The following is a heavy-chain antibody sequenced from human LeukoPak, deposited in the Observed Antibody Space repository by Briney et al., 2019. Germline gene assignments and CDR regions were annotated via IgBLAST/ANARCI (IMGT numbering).Heavy chain of an antibody. CDR2: ISSSGVTI. J-gene: IGHJ4*02. V-gene: IGHV3-11*04. Sequence: PGGSLRLSCAASGFTVSDYYMSWIRQAPGKGLEWVSYISSSGVTINYADSVKGRFIISRDNAKNSLYLRMNSLRAEDTAVYYCARGAHKRDDYGGFFDYWGQGTLVTVSS. D-gene: IGHD4-23*01. CDR1: GFTVSDYY. CDR3: ARGAHKRDDYGGFFDY.